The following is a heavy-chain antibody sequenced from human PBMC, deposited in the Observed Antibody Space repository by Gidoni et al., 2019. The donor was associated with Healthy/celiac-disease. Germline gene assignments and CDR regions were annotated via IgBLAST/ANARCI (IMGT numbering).Heavy chain of an antibody. Sequence: EVQLVQSGAEVKKPGESLKISCKGSGYSSTSYWIGWVRQMPGKGLEWLGIIYPGDSATRDSPAFQGQVTISADKSISTAYLQWSSLKASDTAMYYCAKSGSGSYFPFDYWGQGTLVTVSS. J-gene: IGHJ4*02. CDR3: AKSGSGSYFPFDY. V-gene: IGHV5-51*01. CDR2: IYPGDSAT. D-gene: IGHD3-10*01. CDR1: GYSSTSYW.